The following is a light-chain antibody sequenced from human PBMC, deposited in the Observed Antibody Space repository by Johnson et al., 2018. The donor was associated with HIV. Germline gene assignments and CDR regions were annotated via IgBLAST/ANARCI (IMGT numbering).Light chain of an antibody. J-gene: IGLJ1*01. CDR1: SSNIGRNY. CDR2: DNN. CDR3: GTWDSSLSAYV. V-gene: IGLV1-51*01. Sequence: QSVLTQPPSVSAAPGQKVTISCSGSSSNIGRNYVSCYQQLPGTAPKLLIFDNNKRPSGIPDRFSASKSGTSATLGITGLQTGDAADYYCGTWDSSLSAYVFGTGTKVTVL.